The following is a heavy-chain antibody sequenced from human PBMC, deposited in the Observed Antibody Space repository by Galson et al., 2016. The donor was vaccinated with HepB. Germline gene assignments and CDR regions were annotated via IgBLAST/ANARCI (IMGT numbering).Heavy chain of an antibody. CDR3: AIQRGAYPAAGRTEDAFDA. D-gene: IGHD2-15*01. J-gene: IGHJ3*01. V-gene: IGHV3-23*01. CDR1: GLSFSNYG. CDR2: ITATGGST. Sequence: FLRLSCAASGLSFSNYGMSWVRQAPGKGLEWVSSITATGGSTYIADSVKGRFTISRDNSKNTLYLQMNSLRADDTAVYYCAIQRGAYPAAGRTEDAFDAWGQGTMVIVSS.